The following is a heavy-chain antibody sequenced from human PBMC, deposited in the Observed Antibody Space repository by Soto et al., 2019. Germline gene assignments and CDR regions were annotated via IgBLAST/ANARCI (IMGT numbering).Heavy chain of an antibody. Sequence: SETVSLTCTVSGGCISSSSYYWGWVRQPPGKGLEWIGSIYYSGSTYYNPSLKSRVTISVDTSKNQFSLKLSSVTAADTAVYYCARGILGYCSSTSCYGENWFDPWGQGTLVTVSS. J-gene: IGHJ5*02. CDR3: ARGILGYCSSTSCYGENWFDP. D-gene: IGHD2-2*01. CDR1: GGCISSSSYY. CDR2: IYYSGST. V-gene: IGHV4-39*07.